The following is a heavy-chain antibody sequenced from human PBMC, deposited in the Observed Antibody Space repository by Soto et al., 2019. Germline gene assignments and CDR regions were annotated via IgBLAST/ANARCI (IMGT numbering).Heavy chain of an antibody. CDR1: GGSISSGGYY. V-gene: IGHV4-31*03. CDR3: AGTFLGTFFFDY. Sequence: SETLSLTCTVSGGSISSGGYYWSWIRQHPGKGLEWIGYIYYSGSTYYNPSLKSRVTISVDTSKNQFSLKLSSVTAADTAVYYCAGTFLGTFFFDYWGQGTLVTVSS. J-gene: IGHJ4*02. CDR2: IYYSGST. D-gene: IGHD7-27*01.